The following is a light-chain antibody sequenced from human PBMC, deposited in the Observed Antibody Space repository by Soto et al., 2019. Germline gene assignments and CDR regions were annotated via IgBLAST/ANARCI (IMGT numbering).Light chain of an antibody. V-gene: IGKV3-20*01. CDR1: QSVSSSY. CDR2: GAS. J-gene: IGKJ2*02. CDR3: QQYGSART. Sequence: EIVLTQSPGTLSLYPGDRATLSCRASQSVSSSYLAWYQQKPGQAPRLLIYGASISATGIPDRFSGSGSGTDFTLTISRLEPEDLAVYYCQQYGSARTFGQGPKLEIK.